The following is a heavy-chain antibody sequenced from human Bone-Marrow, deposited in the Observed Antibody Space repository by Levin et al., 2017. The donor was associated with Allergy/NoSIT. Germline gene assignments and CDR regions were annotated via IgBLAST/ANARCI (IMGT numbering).Heavy chain of an antibody. D-gene: IGHD3-10*01. CDR1: GFTFSSYW. J-gene: IGHJ4*02. Sequence: ASVKVSCAASGFTFSSYWMTWVRQAPGRGLEWVANIYHDGSEKHYVDSVKGRFTISRDNAKNSLSLQMDSLRAEDTAVYYCARHSYFYFEYWGQGTLVTVSS. V-gene: IGHV3-7*01. CDR3: ARHSYFYFEY. CDR2: IYHDGSEK.